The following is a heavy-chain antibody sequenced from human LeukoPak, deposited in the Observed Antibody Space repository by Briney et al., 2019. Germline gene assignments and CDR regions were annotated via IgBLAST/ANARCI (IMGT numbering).Heavy chain of an antibody. Sequence: SETLSLTCTVSGGSISSYYWSWIRQPAGKGLEWIGRFYTSGSTNYNPSLKSRVTISVDKSKNQFSLKLSSVTAADTAVYYCARSPYYYGSGTYYDYWGQGTLVTVPS. CDR3: ARSPYYYGSGTYYDY. J-gene: IGHJ4*02. CDR2: FYTSGST. D-gene: IGHD3-10*01. CDR1: GGSISSYY. V-gene: IGHV4-4*07.